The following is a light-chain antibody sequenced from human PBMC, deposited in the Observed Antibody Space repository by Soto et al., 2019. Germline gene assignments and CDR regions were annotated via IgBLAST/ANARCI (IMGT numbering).Light chain of an antibody. Sequence: DIQMNQSPSSLSASAGDRVTITCQASQDINNHLNWYQQKAGRAPMLLINDASNLETGVPSMFSGTGSGTDFTLTISGLQPEDISTYYCEQYVNALTFGGGTKVEIK. V-gene: IGKV1-33*01. J-gene: IGKJ4*01. CDR2: DAS. CDR3: EQYVNALT. CDR1: QDINNH.